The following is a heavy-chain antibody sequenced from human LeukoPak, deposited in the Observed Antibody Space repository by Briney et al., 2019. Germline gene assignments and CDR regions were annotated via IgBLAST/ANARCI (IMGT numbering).Heavy chain of an antibody. D-gene: IGHD6-13*01. J-gene: IGHJ4*02. V-gene: IGHV4-34*01. Sequence: SETLSLTCAVYGGSFSGYYWSWIRQPPGKGLEWIGEINHSGSTNYNPSLKSQVTISVDTSKNQFSLKLSSVTAADTAVYYCASTSSWYLPFDYWGQGTLVTVSS. CDR3: ASTSSWYLPFDY. CDR2: INHSGST. CDR1: GGSFSGYY.